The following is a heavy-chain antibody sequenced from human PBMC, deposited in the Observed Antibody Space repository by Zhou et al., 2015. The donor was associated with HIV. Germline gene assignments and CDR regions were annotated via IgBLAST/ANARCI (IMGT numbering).Heavy chain of an antibody. J-gene: IGHJ3*02. CDR3: AMLNRLARDAFDI. Sequence: QVQLVQSGAEVKKPGASVKVSCKASGYTFTSYYMHWVRQAPGQGLEWMGIINPSGGSTSYAQKFQGRVTMTRDTSTSTVYMELSSLRSEDTAVYYCAMLNRLARDAFDIWGQGTMVTVSS. V-gene: IGHV1-46*01. CDR2: INPSGGST. CDR1: GYTFTSYY. D-gene: IGHD3-16*01.